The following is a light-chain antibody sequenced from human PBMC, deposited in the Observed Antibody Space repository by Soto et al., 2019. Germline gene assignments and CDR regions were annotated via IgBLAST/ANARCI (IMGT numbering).Light chain of an antibody. CDR3: QQYGSSHT. CDR1: QSVSSSY. Sequence: EIVMTQSPATLSVSPGDRATLSGRASQSVSSSYLAWYQQKPGQAPRLRIYGASSRAAGLPDRFSGSGSGTDFTLTISRMEPEEFAFYYCQQYGSSHTFGQGTRLEIK. CDR2: GAS. V-gene: IGKV3-20*01. J-gene: IGKJ5*01.